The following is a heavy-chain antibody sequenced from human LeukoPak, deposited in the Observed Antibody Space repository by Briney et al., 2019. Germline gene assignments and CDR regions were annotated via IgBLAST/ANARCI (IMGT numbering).Heavy chain of an antibody. CDR2: VYYSGIAVDSPSYSGSA. CDR1: GGSMRSYW. D-gene: IGHD4-17*01. V-gene: IGHV4-59*08. Sequence: PSETLSLTCTVSGGSMRSYWWSWIRQPPGKGLEWIGYVYYSGIAVDSPSYSGSAIYSPSLKSRVTILLDTSKNQFSLKLSSVTAADTAVYYCAKMGNPATVTADYWGQGTLVTVPS. J-gene: IGHJ4*02. CDR3: AKMGNPATVTADY.